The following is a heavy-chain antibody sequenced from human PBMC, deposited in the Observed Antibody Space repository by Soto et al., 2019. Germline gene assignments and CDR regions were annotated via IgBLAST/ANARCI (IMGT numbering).Heavy chain of an antibody. CDR2: IIPIFGTA. V-gene: IGHV1-69*13. CDR1: GGTFSSYA. J-gene: IGHJ5*02. CDR3: VGGETAMSWFDP. D-gene: IGHD5-18*01. Sequence: SVKVSCKASGGTFSSYAISWVRQAPGQGLEWMGGIIPIFGTANYAQKFQGRVTITADESTSTAYMELSSLRSEDTAVYYCVGGETAMSWFDPWGQGTLVTVSS.